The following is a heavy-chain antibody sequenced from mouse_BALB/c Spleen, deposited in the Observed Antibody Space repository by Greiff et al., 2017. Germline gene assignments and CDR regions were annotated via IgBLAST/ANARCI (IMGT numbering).Heavy chain of an antibody. D-gene: IGHD1-2*01. CDR1: GYAFTNYL. V-gene: IGHV1-54*03. Sequence: QVQLKQSGAELVRPGTSVKVSCKASGYAFTNYLIEWVKQRPGQGLEWIGVINPGSGGTNYNEKFKGKATLTADKSSSTAYMQLSSLTSDDSAVYFCARRELRLHACFAYWGQGTLGTVSA. CDR2: INPGSGGT. J-gene: IGHJ3*01. CDR3: ARRELRLHACFAY.